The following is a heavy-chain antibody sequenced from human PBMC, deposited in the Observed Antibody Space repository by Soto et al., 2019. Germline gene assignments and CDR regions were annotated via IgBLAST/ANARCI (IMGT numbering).Heavy chain of an antibody. Sequence: QVQLEQSGAEVKKPGSSVKVSCKASGGTFSTSAIIWVRQAPGQGLEWMGGIMPIFRTPDYAQKFQGRVTITADESTSTAYMELSGLRSDDTAVYYCARDKDRQQLGGNYYYMLDVWGQGTTVTVSS. J-gene: IGHJ6*02. D-gene: IGHD3-3*02. CDR3: ARDKDRQQLGGNYYYMLDV. CDR1: GGTFSTSA. V-gene: IGHV1-69*13. CDR2: IMPIFRTP.